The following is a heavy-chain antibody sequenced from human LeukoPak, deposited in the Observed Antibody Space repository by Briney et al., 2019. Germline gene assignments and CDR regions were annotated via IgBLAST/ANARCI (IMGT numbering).Heavy chain of an antibody. CDR1: GFTFSSYA. Sequence: GGSLRLSCAASGFTFSSYAMSWVRQAPGKGLEWVSSISSSSSYIYYADSVKGRFTISRDNAKNSLYLQMNSLRAEDTAVYYCARDYYDSSENYFDYWGQGTLVTVSS. V-gene: IGHV3-21*01. J-gene: IGHJ4*02. CDR3: ARDYYDSSENYFDY. D-gene: IGHD3-22*01. CDR2: ISSSSSYI.